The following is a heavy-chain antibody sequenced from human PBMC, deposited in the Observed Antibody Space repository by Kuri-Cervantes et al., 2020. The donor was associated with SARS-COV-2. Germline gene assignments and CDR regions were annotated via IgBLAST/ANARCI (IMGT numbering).Heavy chain of an antibody. CDR2: ISYDGSNK. CDR3: ARALHDFWSGYSDAFGI. J-gene: IGHJ3*02. D-gene: IGHD3-3*01. V-gene: IGHV3-30*04. CDR1: GFTFSSYA. Sequence: GESLKISCAASGFTFSSYAMHWVRQAPGKGLEWVAVISYDGSNKYYADSVKGRFTISRDNSKNTLYLQMNSLRAEDTAVYYCARALHDFWSGYSDAFGIWGQGTMVTVSS.